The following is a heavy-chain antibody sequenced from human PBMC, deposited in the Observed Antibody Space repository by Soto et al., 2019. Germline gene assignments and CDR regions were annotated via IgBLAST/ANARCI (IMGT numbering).Heavy chain of an antibody. D-gene: IGHD1-26*01. V-gene: IGHV4-39*01. CDR2: IYYSGST. CDR1: GGSISSSSYY. J-gene: IGHJ5*02. Sequence: QLQLQESGPGLVKPSETLSLTCTVSGGSISSSSYYWGWIRQPPGKGLEWIGSIYYSGSTYYNPSLTTRVTISVDTPKNQVSLKRSSVTAADTAGYYCARPITMGAHRGLNWFDPWGQGTLVTVSS. CDR3: ARPITMGAHRGLNWFDP.